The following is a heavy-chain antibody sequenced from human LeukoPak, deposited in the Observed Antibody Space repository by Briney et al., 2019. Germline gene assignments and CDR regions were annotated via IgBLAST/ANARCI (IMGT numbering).Heavy chain of an antibody. J-gene: IGHJ4*02. V-gene: IGHV1-3*03. D-gene: IGHD2-8*01. CDR2: INAGNGNT. Sequence: ASVKVSCKASGYTFTSYVMHWVRQAPGQRREWMGWINAGNGNTKYSQEFQGRVTSTRDTSASTAYMELSSLRSEDMAVYYCARESAGVYVPEYYFDYWGQGTLVTVSS. CDR3: ARESAGVYVPEYYFDY. CDR1: GYTFTSYV.